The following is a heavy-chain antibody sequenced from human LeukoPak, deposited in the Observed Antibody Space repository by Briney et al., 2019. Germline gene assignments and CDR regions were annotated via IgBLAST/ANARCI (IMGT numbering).Heavy chain of an antibody. CDR1: GFTFSSYA. CDR2: SSGGGTT. V-gene: IGHV3-23*01. CDR3: AKDLTVMIY. J-gene: IGHJ4*02. Sequence: GGSLRLSCAASGFTFSSYAMSWVRQAPGKGLEWVSTSSGGGTTYYADSVKGRFTISRDNSKNTLYLQMNSLRAEDTAVYYCAKDLTVMIYWGQGTQVTVSS. D-gene: IGHD3-22*01.